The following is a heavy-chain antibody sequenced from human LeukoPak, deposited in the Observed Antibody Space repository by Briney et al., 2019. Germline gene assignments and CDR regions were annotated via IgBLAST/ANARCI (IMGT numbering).Heavy chain of an antibody. J-gene: IGHJ5*02. CDR3: GRLVVGCTLGVNWFDP. Sequence: GSSVKVSCKASGCTFSGYAINWVRQAPGQGLEWMGGIIPIFGTATYAQKFQGRVTITADESTSTAYMELSILRAEDTAGYYCGRLVVGCTLGVNWFDPGGQGTLVTVSS. D-gene: IGHD3-22*01. CDR1: GCTFSGYA. CDR2: IIPIFGTA. V-gene: IGHV1-69*01.